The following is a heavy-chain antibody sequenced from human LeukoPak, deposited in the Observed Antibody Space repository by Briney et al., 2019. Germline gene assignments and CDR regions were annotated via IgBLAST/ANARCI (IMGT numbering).Heavy chain of an antibody. CDR1: GVSISRYC. Sequence: SETLTLINTATGVSISRYCWSWIRQPPGKGLEKIGYIYYSGSTNYNPSLKSRVTISVDTSKNQFSLKLSSVTAADTAVYYCARTRGLSSISPRFVPWGQGTLVTVSS. CDR2: IYYSGST. V-gene: IGHV4-59*01. D-gene: IGHD2-2*01. J-gene: IGHJ5*02. CDR3: ARTRGLSSISPRFVP.